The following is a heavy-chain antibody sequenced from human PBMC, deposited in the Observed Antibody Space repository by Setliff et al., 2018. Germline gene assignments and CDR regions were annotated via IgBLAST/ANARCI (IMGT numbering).Heavy chain of an antibody. CDR3: VRTDYSDGRYRYFDY. Sequence: SETLSLTCAVSGDSISSGNWWSWVRQPPEKGLEWIGEINHSGNTNYNPSLKSRVTISVDKSTNQFSLKLNSVTAADTAVYYCVRTDYSDGRYRYFDYWGQGTRVTVSS. CDR1: GDSISSGNW. CDR2: INHSGNT. D-gene: IGHD6-19*01. V-gene: IGHV4-4*02. J-gene: IGHJ4*02.